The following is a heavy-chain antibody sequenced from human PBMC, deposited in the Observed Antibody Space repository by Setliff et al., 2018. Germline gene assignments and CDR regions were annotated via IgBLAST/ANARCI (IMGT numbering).Heavy chain of an antibody. CDR2: ISGYDGNT. CDR1: GYTFSDYG. D-gene: IGHD3-3*01. CDR3: ARERIYDGLNYNGMDV. V-gene: IGHV1-18*01. J-gene: IGHJ6*01. Sequence: ASVKVSCKTSGYTFSDYGVSWVRQAPGQGLEWMGWISGYDGNTKYAQNLHGRVTMTADTSTTTAYMELRSLRSDDTAVYYCARERIYDGLNYNGMDVWGQGTTVTVSS.